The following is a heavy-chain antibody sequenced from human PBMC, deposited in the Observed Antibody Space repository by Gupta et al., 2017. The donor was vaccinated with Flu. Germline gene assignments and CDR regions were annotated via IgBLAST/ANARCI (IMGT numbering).Heavy chain of an antibody. J-gene: IGHJ6*02. Sequence: EVQLVQSGAEVKKPGESLRISCKGSGYNFDNNWINWVRQMPGKGLEWMGRIDPNDSETNYSPSLQGHVTISIDKSTSTAYLQWSSLKASDSAMYYCARSLFDGMDVWGLGTTVSVSS. CDR1: GYNFDNNW. CDR3: ARSLFDGMDV. CDR2: IDPNDSET. V-gene: IGHV5-10-1*01.